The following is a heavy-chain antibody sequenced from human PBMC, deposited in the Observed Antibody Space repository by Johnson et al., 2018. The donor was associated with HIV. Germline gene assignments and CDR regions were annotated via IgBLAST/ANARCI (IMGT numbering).Heavy chain of an antibody. CDR2: ISSSGSTI. Sequence: QVQLVESGGGVVQPEGSLRLSCAASGFVFSDSHMSWIRQAPGRGLEWMSDISSSGSTIYYADSVKGRFTISRDNAKNSLYLQMNSLRAEDTAVYYCAKDSDGGSAGGLQPHDALDIWGQGTMVTVSS. D-gene: IGHD2-15*01. V-gene: IGHV3-11*01. J-gene: IGHJ3*02. CDR1: GFVFSDSH. CDR3: AKDSDGGSAGGLQPHDALDI.